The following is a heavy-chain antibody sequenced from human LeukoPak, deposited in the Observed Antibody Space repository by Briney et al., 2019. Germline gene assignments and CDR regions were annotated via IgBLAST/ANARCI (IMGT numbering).Heavy chain of an antibody. Sequence: PGGSLRLSCAASGFTFSSYSMNWVRQAPGKGLEWVSSISSSSSYIYYADSVKGRFTISRDNAKNSLYLQMNSLRAEDTAVYYCAKGGGGLYNWNYLAYFDYWGQGTLVTVSS. J-gene: IGHJ4*02. CDR2: ISSSSSYI. V-gene: IGHV3-21*04. CDR3: AKGGGGLYNWNYLAYFDY. D-gene: IGHD1-7*01. CDR1: GFTFSSYS.